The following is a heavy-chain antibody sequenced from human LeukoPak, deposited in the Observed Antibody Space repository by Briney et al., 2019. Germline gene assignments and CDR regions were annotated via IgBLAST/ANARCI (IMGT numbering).Heavy chain of an antibody. J-gene: IGHJ3*02. CDR2: ITSSSNYI. CDR3: ATYSGPGAFDI. V-gene: IGHV3-21*01. Sequence: GGSLRLSCAASGFTFSTYTMNWVRQAPGKGLEWGSSITSSSNYIYYADSVKGRFTISRDNAKNSIYLQMNSLRAEDTAVYYCATYSGPGAFDIWGQGTMVTVSS. CDR1: GFTFSTYT. D-gene: IGHD1-26*01.